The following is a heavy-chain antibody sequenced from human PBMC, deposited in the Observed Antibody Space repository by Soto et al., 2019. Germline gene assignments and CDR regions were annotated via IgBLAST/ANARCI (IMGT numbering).Heavy chain of an antibody. CDR1: GFTFSNYY. Sequence: GSLRLSCAVSGFTFSNYYMHWVRQAPGKGLEWVSSIRSGLDTFYSDSVKGRFSISRDDATSSVSLQMNSLRGEDTAVYFCAREETAWPLAYGLDVWGQGTTVTVSS. J-gene: IGHJ6*02. CDR2: IRSGLDT. V-gene: IGHV3-21*01. D-gene: IGHD2-21*02. CDR3: AREETAWPLAYGLDV.